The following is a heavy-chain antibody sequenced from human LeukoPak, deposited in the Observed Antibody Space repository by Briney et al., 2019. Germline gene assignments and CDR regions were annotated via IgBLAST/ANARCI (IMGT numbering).Heavy chain of an antibody. Sequence: SVKVSCKASGGTFSSYAISWVRQAPGQGLEWMGGIIPIFGTANYAQKFQGRVTITADKSTSTAYMELSSLRSEDTAVYYCAEGPFRNDDQYFDYWGQGTLVTVSS. CDR2: IIPIFGTA. V-gene: IGHV1-69*06. CDR1: GGTFSSYA. D-gene: IGHD1-1*01. J-gene: IGHJ4*02. CDR3: AEGPFRNDDQYFDY.